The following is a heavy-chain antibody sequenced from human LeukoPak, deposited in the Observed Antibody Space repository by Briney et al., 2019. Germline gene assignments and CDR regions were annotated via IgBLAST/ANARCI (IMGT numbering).Heavy chain of an antibody. V-gene: IGHV1-2*02. CDR2: INPNSGGT. CDR3: ARDLWFGELLHIFDY. J-gene: IGHJ4*02. Sequence: GASVTVSFQASVYTFTGYYMHWVRPAPGQGLAWMGWINPNSGGTNYAQKFQGRVTMTRDTSISTAYMELSRLRSDDTAVYYCARDLWFGELLHIFDYWGQGTLVTVSS. CDR1: VYTFTGYY. D-gene: IGHD3-10*01.